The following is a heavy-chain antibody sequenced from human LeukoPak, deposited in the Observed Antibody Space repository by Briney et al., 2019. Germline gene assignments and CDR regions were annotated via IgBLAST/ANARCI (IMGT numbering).Heavy chain of an antibody. J-gene: IGHJ6*02. Sequence: GGSLRLSCAASGFTFSSYGMHWVRQAPGKGLEWVSGISWNSGSIGYADSVKGRFTISRDNAKNSLYLQMNSLRAEDTALYYCAKGGMAVAGPVHGYYYGMDVWGQGTTVTVSS. D-gene: IGHD6-19*01. CDR3: AKGGMAVAGPVHGYYYGMDV. CDR2: ISWNSGSI. CDR1: GFTFSSYG. V-gene: IGHV3-9*01.